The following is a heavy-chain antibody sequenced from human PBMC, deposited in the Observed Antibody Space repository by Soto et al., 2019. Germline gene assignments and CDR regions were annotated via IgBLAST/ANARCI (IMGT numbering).Heavy chain of an antibody. J-gene: IGHJ5*02. CDR2: IYSGGST. Sequence: GGSLRLSCAASGFTVSSNYMSWVRQAPGKGLEWVSVIYSGGSTYYADSVKGRFTISRDNSKNTLYLQMNSLRAEDTAVYYCARVYYDFRGNWFDPWGQGTLVTVSS. V-gene: IGHV3-66*01. CDR3: ARVYYDFRGNWFDP. D-gene: IGHD3-3*01. CDR1: GFTVSSNY.